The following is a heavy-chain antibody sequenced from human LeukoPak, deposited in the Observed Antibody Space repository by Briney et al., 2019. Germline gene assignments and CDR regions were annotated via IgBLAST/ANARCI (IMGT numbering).Heavy chain of an antibody. J-gene: IGHJ4*02. V-gene: IGHV1-58*02. CDR3: ARIVATTNFDY. Sequence: GASVKVSCKASGFTFTSSAMQWVRQARGQRLEWIGWIVVGSGNTNYAQKFQERVTITRDMSTSTAYMELSRLRSDDTAVYYCARIVATTNFDYWGQGTLVTVSS. CDR1: GFTFTSSA. D-gene: IGHD5-12*01. CDR2: IVVGSGNT.